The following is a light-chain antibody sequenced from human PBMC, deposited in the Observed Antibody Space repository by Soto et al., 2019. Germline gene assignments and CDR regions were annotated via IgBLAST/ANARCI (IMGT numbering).Light chain of an antibody. CDR2: DNS. J-gene: IGLJ2*01. CDR1: NIGSKS. CDR3: QVWDSSSYHPV. V-gene: IGLV3-21*02. Sequence: SYELTQPPSVSMPPGQTARITCGGKNIGSKSVQWYQQKPGQAPVVVVSDNSDRPSGIPERFSGSNSGNTATLTISRVEAGDEADYYCQVWDSSSYHPVFGGGTKLTVL.